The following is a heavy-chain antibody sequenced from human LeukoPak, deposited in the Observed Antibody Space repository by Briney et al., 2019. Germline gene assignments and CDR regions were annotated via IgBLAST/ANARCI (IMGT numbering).Heavy chain of an antibody. J-gene: IGHJ5*02. V-gene: IGHV3-21*06. CDR2: ISSSSDFI. CDR3: ARDLAVAGHNWFDP. CDR1: GFTFSSYT. Sequence: GGSLRLSCVGSGFTFSSYTMNWVRQAPGKGLGWVSFISSSSDFIYYAGSVKGRFTISRDNAKNSLYLQMNSLRVEDTAVYYCARDLAVAGHNWFDPWGQGTLVIVSS. D-gene: IGHD6-19*01.